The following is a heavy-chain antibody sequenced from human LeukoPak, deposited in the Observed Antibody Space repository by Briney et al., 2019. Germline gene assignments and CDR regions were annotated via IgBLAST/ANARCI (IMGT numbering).Heavy chain of an antibody. Sequence: SETLSLTCTVSGGSISSYYWSWIRQPPGKGLEWIGHIYYSGSTNYNPSLKSRVTKSVDTSKNQFSLKLSSVTAADTAVYYCARSPLLWFGELMIGGYYFDYWGQGTLVTVSS. D-gene: IGHD3-10*01. V-gene: IGHV4-59*08. CDR3: ARSPLLWFGELMIGGYYFDY. CDR2: IYYSGST. J-gene: IGHJ4*02. CDR1: GGSISSYY.